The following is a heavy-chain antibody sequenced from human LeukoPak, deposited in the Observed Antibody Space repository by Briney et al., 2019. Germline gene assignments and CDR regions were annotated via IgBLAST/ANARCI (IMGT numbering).Heavy chain of an antibody. Sequence: GSVKVSCKASGYTFTSYDINWVRQATGQGPEWMGWMNPNSGKTGYAQKFQGRVTMTWDTSISTAYMDLSSLRSEDTAVYYCARSPTGAFDIWGQGTMVTVSS. D-gene: IGHD7-27*01. CDR3: ARSPTGAFDI. J-gene: IGHJ3*02. CDR2: MNPNSGKT. CDR1: GYTFTSYD. V-gene: IGHV1-8*01.